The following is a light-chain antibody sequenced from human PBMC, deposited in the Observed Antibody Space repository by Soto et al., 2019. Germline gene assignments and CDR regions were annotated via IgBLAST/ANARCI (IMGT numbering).Light chain of an antibody. CDR2: GNS. CDR3: QSYDSSLSYV. Sequence: QSVLTQPPSGSGAPGQRVTISCTGCSSNIGAGYDVHWYQQLPGTAPKLLIYGNSNRPSGVPDRFSGSKSGTSASLAITGLQAEDEADYYCQSYDSSLSYVLGTGTKVTVL. V-gene: IGLV1-40*01. J-gene: IGLJ1*01. CDR1: SSNIGAGYD.